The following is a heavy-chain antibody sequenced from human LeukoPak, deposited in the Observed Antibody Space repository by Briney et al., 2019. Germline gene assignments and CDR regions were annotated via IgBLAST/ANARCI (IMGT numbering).Heavy chain of an antibody. CDR3: AKHLRIGYFSSTSCPWVLRFDY. CDR1: GFTFSSYA. J-gene: IGHJ4*02. D-gene: IGHD2-2*01. V-gene: IGHV3-23*01. Sequence: GGSLRLSCAASGFTFSSYAMSWVRQAPGKGLEWVSAISGSGGSTYYADSVKGRFTISRDDSKNTLYLQMNSLRAEDTAVYYCAKHLRIGYFSSTSCPWVLRFDYWGQGTLVTVSS. CDR2: ISGSGGST.